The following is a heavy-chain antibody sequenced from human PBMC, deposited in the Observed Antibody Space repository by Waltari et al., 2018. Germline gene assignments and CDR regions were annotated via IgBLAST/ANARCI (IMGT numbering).Heavy chain of an antibody. Sequence: QVQLQESGPGLVKPSETLSLTCTVSGGSISSYYWSWIRQPPGKGLEWIGYIYYSGSTYYNPSRKSRVTRSVDRSKNQFSLKLSSVTAADTAVYYCARVVWSGYSPYYYYMDVWGKGTTVTVSS. V-gene: IGHV4-59*12. J-gene: IGHJ6*03. CDR2: IYYSGST. CDR1: GGSISSYY. D-gene: IGHD3-3*01. CDR3: ARVVWSGYSPYYYYMDV.